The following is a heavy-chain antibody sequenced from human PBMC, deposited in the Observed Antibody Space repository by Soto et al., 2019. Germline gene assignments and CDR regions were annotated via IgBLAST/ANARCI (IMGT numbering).Heavy chain of an antibody. CDR3: ARHHSTDYDFWSGPW. CDR2: IYYSGST. V-gene: IGHV4-39*01. Sequence: SETLSLNRTVSGGSISSSRYYWGWIRQPPGKGLEWIGNIYYSGSTYYNPSLKSRVTISVDTSKNQFSLKLSSVTAADTAVYYCARHHSTDYDFWSGPWWGQGTLVTVSS. J-gene: IGHJ4*02. CDR1: GGSISSSRYY. D-gene: IGHD3-3*01.